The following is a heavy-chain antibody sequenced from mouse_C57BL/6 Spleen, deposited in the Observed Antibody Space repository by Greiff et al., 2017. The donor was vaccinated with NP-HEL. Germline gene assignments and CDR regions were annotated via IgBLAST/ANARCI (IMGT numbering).Heavy chain of an antibody. D-gene: IGHD2-1*01. CDR1: GFTFSSYG. V-gene: IGHV5-6*01. CDR2: ISSGGSYT. Sequence: DVQLVESGGDLVKPGGSLKLSCAASGFTFSSYGMSWVRQTPDKRLEWVATISSGGSYTYYPDSVKGRFTISRDNAKNTLYLQMSSLKSEDTAMYYCAISTMGYFDYWGQGTTLTVSS. CDR3: AISTMGYFDY. J-gene: IGHJ2*01.